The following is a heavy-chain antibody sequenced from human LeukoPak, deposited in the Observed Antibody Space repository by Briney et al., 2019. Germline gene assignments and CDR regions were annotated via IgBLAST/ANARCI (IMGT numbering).Heavy chain of an antibody. D-gene: IGHD5-12*01. J-gene: IGHJ3*02. Sequence: SETLSLTCAVSGVSLCTFYWSRIRQPPGPELEGIGDIYYSESTNSNPSLKSRITISVYTSKTQFSLKLSSMTAADTAVYYCARRPIRRDGYNFAFDIWGQGTMVTVSS. CDR1: GVSLCTFY. V-gene: IGHV4-59*08. CDR3: ARRPIRRDGYNFAFDI. CDR2: IYYSEST.